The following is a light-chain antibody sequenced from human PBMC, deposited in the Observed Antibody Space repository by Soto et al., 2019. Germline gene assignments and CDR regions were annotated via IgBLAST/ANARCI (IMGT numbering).Light chain of an antibody. CDR2: GAS. J-gene: IGKJ4*01. CDR1: QGLGVW. CDR3: QQAYSFPLT. Sequence: DIQITQSPSSVSASVGDRVTITCRASQGLGVWLGWYQQKQGKTPQLLIFGASGLQSGVPSRFSGSGSGTDFTLTISSLQPEDFATYYCQQAYSFPLTFGGGTKVDIK. V-gene: IGKV1-12*01.